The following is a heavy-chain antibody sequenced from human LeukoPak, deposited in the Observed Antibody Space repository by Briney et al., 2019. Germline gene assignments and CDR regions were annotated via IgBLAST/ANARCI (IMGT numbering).Heavy chain of an antibody. D-gene: IGHD3-22*01. CDR2: IIPIFGTT. CDR3: ARTSKSYDSSGYYYAPLDY. J-gene: IGHJ4*02. CDR1: GGTFSIYA. V-gene: IGHV1-69*13. Sequence: SVKVSCKASGGTFSIYAISWVRQAPGQGLEWMGGIIPIFGTTNYAQKFQGRVTITADESTSTAYMELSSLRSEDTAVYYCARTSKSYDSSGYYYAPLDYWGQGTLVTVSS.